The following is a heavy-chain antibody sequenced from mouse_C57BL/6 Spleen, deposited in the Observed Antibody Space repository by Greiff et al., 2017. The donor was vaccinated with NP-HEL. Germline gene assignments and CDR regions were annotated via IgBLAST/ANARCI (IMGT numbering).Heavy chain of an antibody. CDR2: ISSGSSTI. CDR1: GFTFSDYG. Sequence: DVHLVESGGGLVKPGGSLKLSCAASGFTFSDYGMHWVRQAPEKGLEWVAYISSGSSTIYYADTVKGRFTISRDNAKNTLFLQMTSLRSEDTAMYYCARPPYYYGSSLAWFAYWGQGTLVTVSA. CDR3: ARPPYYYGSSLAWFAY. D-gene: IGHD1-1*01. J-gene: IGHJ3*01. V-gene: IGHV5-17*01.